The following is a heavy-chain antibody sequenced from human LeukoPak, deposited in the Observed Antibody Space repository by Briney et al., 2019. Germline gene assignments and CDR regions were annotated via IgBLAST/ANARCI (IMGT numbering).Heavy chain of an antibody. D-gene: IGHD1-26*01. CDR3: VREILGATSY. V-gene: IGHV1-2*02. Sequence: GASVKVSCKASGYTFTGYYMHWVRQAPRQGLEWMGWINPNSGGTNYAQKFQGRVTMTTDTSITTAYMELSRMRSDDTAVYYCVREILGATSYWGQGTLVTVSS. CDR1: GYTFTGYY. J-gene: IGHJ4*02. CDR2: INPNSGGT.